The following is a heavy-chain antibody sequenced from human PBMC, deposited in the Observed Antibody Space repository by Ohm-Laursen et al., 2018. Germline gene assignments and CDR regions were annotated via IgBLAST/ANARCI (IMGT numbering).Heavy chain of an antibody. Sequence: GSLRLSCTASGFTVSTNHMTWIRQAPGMGLEWVSVIYSGGSTYYADSVKGRFTISRDNSKNTLYLQMNSLRAEDTAVYYCARDLTWGQGTLVTVSS. J-gene: IGHJ5*02. V-gene: IGHV3-66*01. CDR2: IYSGGST. D-gene: IGHD3-9*01. CDR3: ARDLT. CDR1: GFTVSTNH.